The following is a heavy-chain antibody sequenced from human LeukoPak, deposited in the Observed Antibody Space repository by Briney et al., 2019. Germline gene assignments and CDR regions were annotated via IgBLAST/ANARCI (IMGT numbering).Heavy chain of an antibody. D-gene: IGHD6-19*01. CDR3: AKTGYSSGWYRIRDY. V-gene: IGHV3-23*01. Sequence: PGGSLRLSCAASGFTFSSFEMSWVRQAPGKGLEWVSAISGSGGSAYYADSVKGRFTISRDNSRNSLSLQMNSLRAEDTALYYCAKTGYSSGWYRIRDYRGQGTLVTVSS. CDR1: GFTFSSFE. J-gene: IGHJ4*02. CDR2: ISGSGGSA.